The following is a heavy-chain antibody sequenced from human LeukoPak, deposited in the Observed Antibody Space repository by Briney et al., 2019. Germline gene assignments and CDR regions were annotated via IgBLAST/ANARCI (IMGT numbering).Heavy chain of an antibody. V-gene: IGHV3-23*01. CDR3: AKDSRDGYIPDY. J-gene: IGHJ4*02. D-gene: IGHD5-24*01. CDR1: GFTFSSYA. Sequence: PGGSLRLSCAASGFTFSSYAMSWVRQAPGKGLEWVSATSGSGDGTFYADSVKGRFTISRDNSKNTLYLQMNSLRAEDTAVYYCAKDSRDGYIPDYWGQGTLVTVSS. CDR2: TSGSGDGT.